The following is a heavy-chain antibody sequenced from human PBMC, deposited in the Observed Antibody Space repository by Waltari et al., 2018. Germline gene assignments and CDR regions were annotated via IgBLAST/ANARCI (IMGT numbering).Heavy chain of an antibody. D-gene: IGHD2-21*02. J-gene: IGHJ6*03. CDR3: ARQATDTYYYYYMDV. CDR2: ISYSGST. V-gene: IGHV4-39*01. CDR1: GGSISTTTYY. Sequence: GPGLVKPSETLSLTCTVPGGSISTTTYYWGWIRQPPGKGLEWIGCISYSGSTSYNPSLNSRVTMSVDTSKNQFSLKLNPVTAADTAVYYCARQATDTYYYYYMDVWGKGTTVTVSS.